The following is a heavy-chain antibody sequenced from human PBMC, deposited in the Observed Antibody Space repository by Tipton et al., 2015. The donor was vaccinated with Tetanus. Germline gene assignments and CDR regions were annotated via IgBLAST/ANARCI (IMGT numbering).Heavy chain of an antibody. V-gene: IGHV3-30*18. CDR3: AKEFQRARIRFFDS. D-gene: IGHD2-15*01. J-gene: IGHJ4*02. Sequence: SGFFFSTYGMHWVRQAPGKGLEWVAVIPFDGRNERYADSVKGRFIISRDNSKNTLYLQMNSLRPEDTAVYYCAKEFQRARIRFFDSWGQGSQVTASS. CDR1: GFFFSTYG. CDR2: IPFDGRNE.